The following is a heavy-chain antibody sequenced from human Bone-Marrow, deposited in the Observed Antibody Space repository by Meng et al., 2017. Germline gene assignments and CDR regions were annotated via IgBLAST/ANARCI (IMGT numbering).Heavy chain of an antibody. V-gene: IGHV3-38-3*01. CDR3: ARETSSSGGFDY. CDR1: GFTVSSNE. D-gene: IGHD6-6*01. Sequence: GGSLRLSCAASGFTVSSNEMSWVRQAPGKGLEWVSSISGGSTYYADSRKGRFTISRDNSKNTLHLQMNSLRAEDTAVYYCARETSSSGGFDYWGQGTLVTVSS. J-gene: IGHJ4*02. CDR2: ISGGST.